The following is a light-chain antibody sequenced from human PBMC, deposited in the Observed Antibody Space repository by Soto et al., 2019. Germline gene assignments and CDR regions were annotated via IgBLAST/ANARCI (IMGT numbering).Light chain of an antibody. CDR1: QSVSSNY. CDR2: GAS. CDR3: QQYGRSPMFT. V-gene: IGKV3-20*01. J-gene: IGKJ2*01. Sequence: EIVLTQSPGTLSLSPGERATLSCRASQSVSSNYLAWYQQKPGQAPRLLIYGASRGAAGIPDRFIGSGSGTDFTLTINRLEPEDVAVYFCQQYGRSPMFTFGRGTKLEIK.